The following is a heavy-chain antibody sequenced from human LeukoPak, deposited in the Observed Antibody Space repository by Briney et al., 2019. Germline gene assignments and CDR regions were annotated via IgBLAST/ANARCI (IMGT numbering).Heavy chain of an antibody. V-gene: IGHV3-23*01. CDR1: GFTFSNYP. D-gene: IGHD4-11*01. CDR2: ISGGGDST. Sequence: PGRSLRLSCAASGFTFSNYPMHRVRQAPGKGLEWVSTISGGGDSTYYADSVKGRFTISRDNSMNTLYLQVNSLRAEDTAVYYCAKEHSNYHYYYGTDVWGQGTTVTVSS. J-gene: IGHJ6*02. CDR3: AKEHSNYHYYYGTDV.